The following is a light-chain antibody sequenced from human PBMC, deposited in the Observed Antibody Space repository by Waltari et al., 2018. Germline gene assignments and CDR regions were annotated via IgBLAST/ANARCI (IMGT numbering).Light chain of an antibody. CDR3: QQYDNWLGT. CDR1: QSIRSN. J-gene: IGKJ1*01. Sequence: EIVMTQSPATLSVFPGERATLSCRASQSIRSNLAWYQHKPGQAPRLLIYGASTMATGIPARFSGSGSGTEFTLTLSSLQSEDFAVYFCQQYDNWLGTFGQGTKVEIK. CDR2: GAS. V-gene: IGKV3-15*01.